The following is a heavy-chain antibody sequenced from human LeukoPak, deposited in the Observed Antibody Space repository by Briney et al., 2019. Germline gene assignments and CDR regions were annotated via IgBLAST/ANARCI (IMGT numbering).Heavy chain of an antibody. CDR2: ISSNGDNT. J-gene: IGHJ4*02. CDR3: VRGTSY. CDR1: GFTFSTDV. Sequence: PGGSLRVSCSVSGFTFSTDVMHCVRQAPGKGLEYVSAISSNGDNTYYADSVKGRFTISRDNSKNTLYLQMSSLRADDTAVYYCVRGTSYWGQGTLVTVSS. V-gene: IGHV3-64D*06.